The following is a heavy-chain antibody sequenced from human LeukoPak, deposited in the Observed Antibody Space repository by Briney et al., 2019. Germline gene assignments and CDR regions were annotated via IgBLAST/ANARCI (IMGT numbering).Heavy chain of an antibody. CDR2: ISAYNGNT. Sequence: ASVKVSCKASGYTFTSYGISWVRQAPGQGLEWMGWISAYNGNTNYAQKLQGRVTMTTDTSTSTAYMELRSLRSDDTAVYYCARFYDYVWGSYRYDAFDIWGQGTMVTVSS. J-gene: IGHJ3*02. CDR1: GYTFTSYG. CDR3: ARFYDYVWGSYRYDAFDI. D-gene: IGHD3-16*02. V-gene: IGHV1-18*01.